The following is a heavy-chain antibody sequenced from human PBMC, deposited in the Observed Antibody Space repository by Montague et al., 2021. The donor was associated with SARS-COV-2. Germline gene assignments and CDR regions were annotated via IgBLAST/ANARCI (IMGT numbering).Heavy chain of an antibody. D-gene: IGHD5-18*01. Sequence: SGTLSLTCTVSGGSISSYYWSWIRQPPGKGLEWIGYIYYSGSTNYNPSLKSRVTISVDTSKNQFSLKLSSVTAADTAVYYCASSSGYSYGYYFDYWGQGTLVTVSS. CDR3: ASSSGYSYGYYFDY. CDR1: GGSISSYY. J-gene: IGHJ4*02. V-gene: IGHV4-59*01. CDR2: IYYSGST.